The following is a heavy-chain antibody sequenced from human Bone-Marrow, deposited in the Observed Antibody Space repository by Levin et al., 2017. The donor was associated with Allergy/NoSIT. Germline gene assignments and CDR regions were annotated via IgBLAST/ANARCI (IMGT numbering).Heavy chain of an antibody. CDR1: GYSISSGYY. Sequence: SETLSLTCTVSGYSISSGYYWGWIRQPPGKGLEWIGSIYHSGSTYYNPSLKSRVTISVDTSKNQFSLKLSSVTAADTAVYYCARLVDFWSGYYPYWYFDRWGRGTLVTVSS. V-gene: IGHV4-38-2*02. CDR3: ARLVDFWSGYYPYWYFDR. J-gene: IGHJ2*01. D-gene: IGHD3-3*01. CDR2: IYHSGST.